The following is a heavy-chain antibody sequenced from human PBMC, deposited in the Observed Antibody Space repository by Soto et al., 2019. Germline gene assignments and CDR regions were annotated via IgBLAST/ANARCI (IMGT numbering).Heavy chain of an antibody. Sequence: EVQLVESGGGLVKPGGSLRLSCAASGFTFSSYSMNWVRQAPGKGLEWVSSISSSSSYIYYADSVKGRFTISRDNAKNSLYPQMNSLRAEDTAVYYCARHAYSSSSRPYYYYGMDVWGQGTTVTVSS. CDR2: ISSSSSYI. CDR3: ARHAYSSSSRPYYYYGMDV. V-gene: IGHV3-21*01. D-gene: IGHD6-6*01. J-gene: IGHJ6*02. CDR1: GFTFSSYS.